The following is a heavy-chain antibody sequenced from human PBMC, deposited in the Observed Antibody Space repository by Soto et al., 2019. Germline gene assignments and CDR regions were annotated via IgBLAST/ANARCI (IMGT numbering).Heavy chain of an antibody. J-gene: IGHJ4*02. Sequence: QLQLQESGPGLLKPSETLSLTCTVSGVSLRNSSYYWGWIRQPPGKGLEGIGTVYYSGKTYYHPSLQSRVPISIDTSKNQFSLKLSSVTAADTAVYYCARHGSYWGQGTLVTVSS. CDR2: VYYSGKT. V-gene: IGHV4-39*01. CDR1: GVSLRNSSYY. CDR3: ARHGSY.